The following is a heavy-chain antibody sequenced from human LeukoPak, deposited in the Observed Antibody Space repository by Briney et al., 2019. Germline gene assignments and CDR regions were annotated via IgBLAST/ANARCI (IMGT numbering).Heavy chain of an antibody. D-gene: IGHD1-7*01. V-gene: IGHV1-69*13. Sequence: SVKVSCKASGGTFSSYAISWVRQAPGQGLEWMGGIIPIFGTANYAQKFQGRVTITADESTSTAYMELSSLRSEDTAVYYCARVVGITGTTRGSFDYWGQGTLVTVSS. CDR2: IIPIFGTA. CDR1: GGTFSSYA. CDR3: ARVVGITGTTRGSFDY. J-gene: IGHJ4*02.